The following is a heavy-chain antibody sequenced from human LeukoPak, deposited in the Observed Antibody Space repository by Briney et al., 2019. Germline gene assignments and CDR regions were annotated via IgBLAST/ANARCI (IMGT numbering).Heavy chain of an antibody. J-gene: IGHJ4*02. Sequence: GGSLRLSCAVSGFTFNNYWMSWVRQAPGKGLEWVANITADGSDRYYVDSLKGRVTISRDNTKSSLYLQLNSLRAEDTAVYYCVPGGLAVSGIDYWGQGALVTVSS. CDR2: ITADGSDR. V-gene: IGHV3-7*01. CDR3: VPGGLAVSGIDY. CDR1: GFTFNNYW. D-gene: IGHD6-19*01.